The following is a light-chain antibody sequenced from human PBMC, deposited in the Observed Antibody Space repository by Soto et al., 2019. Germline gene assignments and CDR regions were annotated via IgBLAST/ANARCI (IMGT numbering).Light chain of an antibody. CDR1: NSDVGSYNL. CDR3: FSYEGDSVYV. Sequence: QSALTQPASVSGSPRQSITISCTGTNSDVGSYNLVSWFQQHPGKAPKLVIYEVTKRPSGVSDRFSGSKSGNTASLTISGLQAEDEADYYCFSYEGDSVYVFGNGTKVTVX. J-gene: IGLJ1*01. CDR2: EVT. V-gene: IGLV2-23*02.